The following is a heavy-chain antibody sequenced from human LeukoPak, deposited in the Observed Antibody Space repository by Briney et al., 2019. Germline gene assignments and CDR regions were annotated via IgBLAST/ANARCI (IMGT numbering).Heavy chain of an antibody. CDR3: AFIVVVPAATHGEGYYYMDV. CDR2: IIPIFGTA. D-gene: IGHD2-2*01. CDR1: GGTFSSYA. J-gene: IGHJ6*03. V-gene: IGHV1-69*05. Sequence: GASVKVSCKASGGTFSSYAISWVRQAPGQGLEGMGGIIPIFGTANYAQKFQGRVTITTDESTSTAYMELSSLRSEDTAVYYCAFIVVVPAATHGEGYYYMDVWGKGTTVTVSS.